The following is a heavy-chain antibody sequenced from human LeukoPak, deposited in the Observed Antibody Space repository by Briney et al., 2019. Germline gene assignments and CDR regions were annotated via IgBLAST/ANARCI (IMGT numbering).Heavy chain of an antibody. CDR1: GGSLSSHY. V-gene: IGHV4-59*11. D-gene: IGHD4-23*01. CDR3: AREGRWGMKYYFDF. J-gene: IGHJ4*02. Sequence: SETLSLTCNVSGGSLSSHYWSWVRQSPEKGLEWIGQIYHTGSTHYNPSLRSRFAISVDTSKNKFFLNVKSVTAADTAVYYCAREGRWGMKYYFDFWGQGTLVIVPS. CDR2: IYHTGST.